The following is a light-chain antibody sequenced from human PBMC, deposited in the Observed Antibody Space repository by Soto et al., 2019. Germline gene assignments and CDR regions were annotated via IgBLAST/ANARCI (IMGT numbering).Light chain of an antibody. Sequence: QSVLTQPRSVSGSPGQSVTISCTGTSSDVGGYNYVSWYQQHPGKAPKLMIYDVSKWPSGVPDRFSGSKSGNTASLTISGLQAEDEADYYCCSYAGSYVFGTGTKLTVL. CDR3: CSYAGSYV. CDR2: DVS. CDR1: SSDVGGYNY. J-gene: IGLJ1*01. V-gene: IGLV2-11*01.